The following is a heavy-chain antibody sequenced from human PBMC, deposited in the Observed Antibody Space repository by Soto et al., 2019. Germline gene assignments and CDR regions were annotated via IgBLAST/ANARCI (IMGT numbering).Heavy chain of an antibody. CDR3: AHTLILRSTYYYGMDV. D-gene: IGHD4-17*01. CDR2: IYWDDDN. V-gene: IGHV2-5*02. Sequence: QITLKESGPTLVKVTQTLTLTCTFSGFSLSTSGVCVAWSRQPPGKALEWLALIYWDDDNRYSPSLKSRLTITKDTAKNQVVLTMTNMDPVDTATYYCAHTLILRSTYYYGMDVWGQGTTVTVSS. CDR1: GFSLSTSGVC. J-gene: IGHJ6*02.